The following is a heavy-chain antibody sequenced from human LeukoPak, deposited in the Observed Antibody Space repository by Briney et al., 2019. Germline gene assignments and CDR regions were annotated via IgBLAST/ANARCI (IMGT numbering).Heavy chain of an antibody. CDR3: ARRPNRPLRYSGSYEPDY. V-gene: IGHV4-34*01. CDR2: INRSGST. CDR1: GGSFSGYY. Sequence: SETLSLTCSVYGGSFSGYYWSWIRQPPGKGLEWIGEINRSGSTNYNPSLKSRVTISVDTSKNQFSLKLSSVTAADTAVYYCARRPNRPLRYSGSYEPDYWGQGTLVTVSS. D-gene: IGHD1-26*01. J-gene: IGHJ4*02.